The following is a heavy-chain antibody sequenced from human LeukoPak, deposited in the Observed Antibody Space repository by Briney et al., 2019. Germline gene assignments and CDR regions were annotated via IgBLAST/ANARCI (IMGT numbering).Heavy chain of an antibody. Sequence: GGSLRLPCAASGFTFSNAWMSWVRQTPGKGLEWVGRIKSKTDGGTTDYAAPVKGRFTISRDDSKNTLYLQMNSLKTEDTAVYYCTTQGYCSGGSCYGTRSDYWGQGTLVTVSS. V-gene: IGHV3-15*01. CDR3: TTQGYCSGGSCYGTRSDY. D-gene: IGHD2-15*01. J-gene: IGHJ4*02. CDR1: GFTFSNAW. CDR2: IKSKTDGGTT.